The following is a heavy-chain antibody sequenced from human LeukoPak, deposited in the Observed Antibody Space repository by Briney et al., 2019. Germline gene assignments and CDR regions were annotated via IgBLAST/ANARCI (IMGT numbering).Heavy chain of an antibody. J-gene: IGHJ4*02. Sequence: ASVKVSCKASGYTFTGYYMHWVRQAPGQGLEWMGWINPNSGGTNYAQKFQGRVTMTRDTSISTAYMELSRLSSDDTAVYYCARDVAAAGPTFDYWGQGTLVTVSS. V-gene: IGHV1-2*02. D-gene: IGHD6-13*01. CDR3: ARDVAAAGPTFDY. CDR2: INPNSGGT. CDR1: GYTFTGYY.